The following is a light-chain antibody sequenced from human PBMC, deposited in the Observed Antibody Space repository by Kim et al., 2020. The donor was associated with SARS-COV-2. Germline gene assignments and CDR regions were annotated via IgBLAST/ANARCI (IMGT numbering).Light chain of an antibody. Sequence: SVSPGQPVNITCSGDRLGDKFAALYQQKAGQSPRFVIYQNAKRPSGIPERISGSNSGNTAPLTIRGTQTMDEADYYCQAWDSSTVIFGGGTQLTVL. CDR3: QAWDSSTVI. CDR2: QNA. V-gene: IGLV3-1*01. J-gene: IGLJ2*01. CDR1: RLGDKF.